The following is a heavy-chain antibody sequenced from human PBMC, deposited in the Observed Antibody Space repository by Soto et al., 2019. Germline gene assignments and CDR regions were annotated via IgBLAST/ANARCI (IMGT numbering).Heavy chain of an antibody. V-gene: IGHV1-2*02. CDR2: VNPDTGAS. D-gene: IGHD7-27*01. CDR3: AKDVGNRLGYLDS. J-gene: IGHJ4*02. Sequence: QVHLVQSGAEVRKPGASVKVSCKTSGHSFIDYYIHWVRQAPGRGLEWIGWVNPDTGASNFAQNFRERVTLARETSTDTNYRDLGRLTSDDTPVYYCAKDVGNRLGYLDSWGQGTLVTVSS. CDR1: GHSFIDYY.